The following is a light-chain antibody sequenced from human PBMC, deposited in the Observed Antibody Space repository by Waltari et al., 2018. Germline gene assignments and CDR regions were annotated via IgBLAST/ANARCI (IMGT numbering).Light chain of an antibody. Sequence: SSELTQDPAVSVAMGQTVRITCQGDSLRSYYASRYQQRPGQAPILVIYDKNNRPSEVPDRFSGSSSHNTGSLTITGAQAEDEASYYCHSRDASGVAGSFGGGTKLTVL. J-gene: IGLJ2*01. CDR3: HSRDASGVAGS. V-gene: IGLV3-19*01. CDR2: DKN. CDR1: SLRSYY.